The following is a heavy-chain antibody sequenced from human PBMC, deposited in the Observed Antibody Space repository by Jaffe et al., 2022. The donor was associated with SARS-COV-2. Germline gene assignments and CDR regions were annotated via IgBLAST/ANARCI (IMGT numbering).Heavy chain of an antibody. J-gene: IGHJ6*02. Sequence: QVQLVESGGGVVQPGRSLRLSCAASGFTFSSYGMHWVRQAPGKGLEWVAVISYDGSNKYYADSVKGRFTISRDNSKNTLYLQMNSLRAEDTAVYYCAKDYGDYPVLSYYYYYYGMDVWGQGTTVTVSS. CDR1: GFTFSSYG. CDR2: ISYDGSNK. V-gene: IGHV3-30*18. CDR3: AKDYGDYPVLSYYYYYYGMDV. D-gene: IGHD4-17*01.